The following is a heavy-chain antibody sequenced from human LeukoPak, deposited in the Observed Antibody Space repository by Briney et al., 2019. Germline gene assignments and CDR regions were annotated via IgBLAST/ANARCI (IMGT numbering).Heavy chain of an antibody. J-gene: IGHJ4*02. CDR3: ARDGSSGWYRRGSPFDY. D-gene: IGHD6-19*01. Sequence: PSQTLSLTCTVSGGSISSGDYYWSWIRQPPGKGLEWIGEINHSGSTNYNPSLKSRVTISVDTSKNQFSLKLSSATAADTAVYYCARDGSSGWYRRGSPFDYWGQGTLVTVSS. CDR1: GGSISSGDYY. CDR2: INHSGST. V-gene: IGHV4-30-4*01.